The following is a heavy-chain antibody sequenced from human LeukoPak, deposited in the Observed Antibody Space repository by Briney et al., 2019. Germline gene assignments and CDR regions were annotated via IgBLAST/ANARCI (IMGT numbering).Heavy chain of an antibody. J-gene: IGHJ3*02. CDR2: IYYSGST. D-gene: IGHD5-24*01. Sequence: TASETLSLTCTVSGDSINSLDLWSWVRQHPGKGLEWIGYIYYSGSTYYNPSLKSRVTTSVDTSKNQFSLKLSSVTAADTAVYYCARDTPVEMATITGDAFDIWGQGTMVTVSS. CDR3: ARDTPVEMATITGDAFDI. V-gene: IGHV4-31*03. CDR1: GDSINSLDL.